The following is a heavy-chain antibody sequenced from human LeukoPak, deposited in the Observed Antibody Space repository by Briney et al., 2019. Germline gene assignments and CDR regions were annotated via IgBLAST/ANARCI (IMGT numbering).Heavy chain of an antibody. CDR2: IYMEAIK. CDR1: GFTVNSNH. CDR3: ARSLRVRGVPDYMDV. V-gene: IGHV3-53*01. D-gene: IGHD3-10*01. Sequence: GGSLRLSCAASGFTVNSNHMIWLPQAPGKGREGVSVIYMEAIKSNTDTIKGGLTIPRENTKTMLYLKMTSLRADDTAVYYCARSLRVRGVPDYMDVWGKGTTVIISS. J-gene: IGHJ6*03.